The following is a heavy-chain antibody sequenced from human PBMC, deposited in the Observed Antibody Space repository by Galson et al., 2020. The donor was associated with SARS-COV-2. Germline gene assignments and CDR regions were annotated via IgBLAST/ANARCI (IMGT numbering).Heavy chain of an antibody. CDR3: ARDVCASSWCFDP. J-gene: IGHJ5*02. D-gene: IGHD6-13*01. CDR1: GFTVSSNY. V-gene: IGHV3-53*01. CDR2: IYSGGST. Sequence: GESLKISCAASGFTVSSNYMSWVRQAPGKGLEWVSVIYSGGSTKYADSVKGRFTISRDNSKNTLYLQMNSLRADDTAVYYCARDVCASSWCFDPWGQGTLVTVSS.